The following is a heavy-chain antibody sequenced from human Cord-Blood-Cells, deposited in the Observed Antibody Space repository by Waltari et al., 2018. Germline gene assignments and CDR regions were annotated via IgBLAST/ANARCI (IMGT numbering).Heavy chain of an antibody. CDR2: IYPGDSDT. CDR1: GYSFTSYW. CDR3: ATPGIAAAGWLGAFDI. Sequence: EVQLVQSGAEVKKPRESLKISCKGSGYSFTSYWIGWVRQMPGKGLEWMGIIYPGDSDTRYSPSFQGQFTISADKSISTAYLQWSSLKASDTAMYYCATPGIAAAGWLGAFDIWGQGTMVTVSS. D-gene: IGHD6-13*01. V-gene: IGHV5-51*01. J-gene: IGHJ3*02.